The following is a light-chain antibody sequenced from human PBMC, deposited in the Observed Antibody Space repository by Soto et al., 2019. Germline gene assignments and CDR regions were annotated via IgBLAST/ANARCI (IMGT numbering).Light chain of an antibody. J-gene: IGKJ5*01. CDR1: QDITTY. Sequence: DIQLTQSPSFLSASVGDRVTFTCQASQDITTYLNWYQQKPGKAPKLLIFDASSLKTGVPSRFSGSGSGTHFTLVISSLQPEDVAMYYCQQFENFPITFGQGTRLEIK. CDR3: QQFENFPIT. CDR2: DAS. V-gene: IGKV1-33*01.